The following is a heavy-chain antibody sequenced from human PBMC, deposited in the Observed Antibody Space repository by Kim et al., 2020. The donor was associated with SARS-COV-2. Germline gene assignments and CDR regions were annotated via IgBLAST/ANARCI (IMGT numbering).Heavy chain of an antibody. V-gene: IGHV4-39*07. Sequence: LKSRVTISVDTSKNQFSLKLSSVTAADTAVYYCARDGPWDYDSSGYYFGYWGQGTLVTVSS. CDR3: ARDGPWDYDSSGYYFGY. J-gene: IGHJ4*02. D-gene: IGHD3-22*01.